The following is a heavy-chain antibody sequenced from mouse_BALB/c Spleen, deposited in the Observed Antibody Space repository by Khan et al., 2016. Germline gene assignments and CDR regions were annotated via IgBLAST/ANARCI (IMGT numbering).Heavy chain of an antibody. CDR3: ARLTPYAMDY. D-gene: IGHD4-1*01. V-gene: IGHV5-17*02. Sequence: EVELVESGGGLVQPGGSRKLSCAASGFTFSVFGIHWVRQAPEKGLEWVAYISGGSSTIYYADTVQGRFTISRDNPKKTLFLHMTRLRSEDTAVYYCARLTPYAMDYWGQGTSVTVSS. CDR1: GFTFSVFG. CDR2: ISGGSSTI. J-gene: IGHJ4*01.